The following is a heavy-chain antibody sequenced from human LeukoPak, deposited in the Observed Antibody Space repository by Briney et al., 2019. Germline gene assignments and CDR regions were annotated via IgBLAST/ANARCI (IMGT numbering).Heavy chain of an antibody. J-gene: IGHJ4*02. CDR1: GFTVSSNY. Sequence: GGSLRLSCAASGFTVSSNYMSWVRQAPGKGLEWVSVIYSDGSTYYADSVKGRFTMSRDNSKNTLYLQMNSLRAEDTAVYYCAKNGDSERWLQPKFVTHWGQGTLVTVSS. CDR2: IYSDGST. D-gene: IGHD5-24*01. V-gene: IGHV3-53*05. CDR3: AKNGDSERWLQPKFVTH.